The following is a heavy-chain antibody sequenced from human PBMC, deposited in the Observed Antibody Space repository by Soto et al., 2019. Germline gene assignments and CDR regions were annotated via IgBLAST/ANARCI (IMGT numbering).Heavy chain of an antibody. D-gene: IGHD6-13*01. CDR2: ISGSSSYI. Sequence: VQLLESGGGLVQPGGSLGLSCAASGFTFSSYAMSWVRQAPGKGLEWVSAISGSSSYIYYADSVKGRFTISRDNAKNSLYLQMNSLRAEDTAVYYCARDGDGSSCVRCYNWFDPWGQGTLVTVSS. J-gene: IGHJ5*02. CDR3: ARDGDGSSCVRCYNWFDP. CDR1: GFTFSSYA. V-gene: IGHV3-21*01.